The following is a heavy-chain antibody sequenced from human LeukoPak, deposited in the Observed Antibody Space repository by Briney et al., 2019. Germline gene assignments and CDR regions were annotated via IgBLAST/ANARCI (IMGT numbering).Heavy chain of an antibody. J-gene: IGHJ6*03. CDR3: ARDLAYYGSGSYSGNYYYMDV. CDR2: INWNGGST. V-gene: IGHV3-20*04. D-gene: IGHD3-10*01. Sequence: PGGSLRLSCAASGLTVSRNCMSWVRQAPGKGLEWVSGINWNGGSTGYADSVKGRFTISRDNAKNSLYLQMNSLRAEDTALYYCARDLAYYGSGSYSGNYYYMDVWGKGTTVTVSS. CDR1: GLTVSRNC.